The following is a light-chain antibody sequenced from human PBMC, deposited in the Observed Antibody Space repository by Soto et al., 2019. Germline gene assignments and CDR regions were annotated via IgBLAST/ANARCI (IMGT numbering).Light chain of an antibody. CDR1: QTVSSS. CDR2: GAS. J-gene: IGKJ1*01. CDR3: QQYGSSPRT. Sequence: DIVLTQSPGTLSLSPGERATLSCRASQTVSSSLAWYQQKPGQAPRLLIFGASTSAAGFPDRFSGSGSGTDFTLTISRLDPEDFAVYYCQQYGSSPRTFGQGTKVEIK. V-gene: IGKV3-20*01.